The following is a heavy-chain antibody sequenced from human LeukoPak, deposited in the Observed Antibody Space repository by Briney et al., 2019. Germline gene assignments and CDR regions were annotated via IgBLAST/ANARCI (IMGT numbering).Heavy chain of an antibody. Sequence: GESLKISCKGSGYSFTSYWIGWVRQMPGKGLEWMGIIYPGDSDTGYSPSFQGQVTISADKSISTAYLQWSSLKASDTAMYYCARRKYSSGWYEGGAFDIWGQGTMVTVSS. V-gene: IGHV5-51*01. CDR1: GYSFTSYW. CDR3: ARRKYSSGWYEGGAFDI. D-gene: IGHD6-19*01. J-gene: IGHJ3*02. CDR2: IYPGDSDT.